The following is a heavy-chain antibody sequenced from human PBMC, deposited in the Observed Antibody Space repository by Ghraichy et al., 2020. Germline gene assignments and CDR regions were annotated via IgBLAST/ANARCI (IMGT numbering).Heavy chain of an antibody. V-gene: IGHV4-59*01. CDR2: IYYSGNT. J-gene: IGHJ4*02. CDR1: GGSISGYS. CDR3: ARAYDTSGFYHPFGY. Sequence: SETLSLTCTVSGGSISGYSWNWLRQPPGKGLEWIGYIYYSGNTNYNPSLKSRVSISVDTSKNHFSLKLSSLTAADTAVYFCARAYDTSGFYHPFGYWGQGT. D-gene: IGHD3-22*01.